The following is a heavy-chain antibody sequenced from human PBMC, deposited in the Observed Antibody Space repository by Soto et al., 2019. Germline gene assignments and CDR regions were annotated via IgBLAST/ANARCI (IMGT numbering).Heavy chain of an antibody. V-gene: IGHV1-69*02. D-gene: IGHD1-26*01. CDR3: ARAEELHY. J-gene: IGHJ4*02. Sequence: QVQLVQSGAEVKKPGSSVKVSCKASGGTFSSYTISWVRQAPGQGLEWMGRIIPILGIANYAQKFQGRVKITADKYTSTGYMELSSLRPEDEAVYYCARAEELHYWGQGTLVTVSS. CDR2: IIPILGIA. CDR1: GGTFSSYT.